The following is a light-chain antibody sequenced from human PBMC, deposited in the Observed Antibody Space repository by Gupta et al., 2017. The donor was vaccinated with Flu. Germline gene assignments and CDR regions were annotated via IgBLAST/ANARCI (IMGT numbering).Light chain of an antibody. CDR1: KLGDKY. Sequence: SYDLTQPPSVSVSPGQTASITCSGDKLGDKYACWYQQKPGQSPVLVIYQDYNRPSGIPERFSGSNSGTTATLTIRGTQAVDEDDYYCQAWDSSTVVFGGGTKLTVL. CDR2: QDY. J-gene: IGLJ3*02. CDR3: QAWDSSTVV. V-gene: IGLV3-1*01.